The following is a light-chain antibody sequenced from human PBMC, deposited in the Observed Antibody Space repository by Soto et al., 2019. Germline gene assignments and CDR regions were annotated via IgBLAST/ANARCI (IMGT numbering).Light chain of an antibody. CDR2: GAS. CDR1: QSVSSSY. Sequence: EIVFTQSPGTLSLSPGERATLSCRASQSVSSSYLAWYQQKPGQAPRLLIYGASSRANGIPARFSGSGSGTDLTLTISRLEPEDFAVYDCQQYGSSPALTFGGGTKVDI. J-gene: IGKJ4*01. V-gene: IGKV3-20*01. CDR3: QQYGSSPALT.